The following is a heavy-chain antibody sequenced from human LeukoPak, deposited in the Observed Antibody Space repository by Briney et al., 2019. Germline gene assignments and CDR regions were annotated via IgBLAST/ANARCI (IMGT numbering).Heavy chain of an antibody. J-gene: IGHJ4*02. V-gene: IGHV1-3*01. CDR1: GYTFSSYA. D-gene: IGHD3-10*01. CDR2: INAGNGNT. CDR3: ARGGRRFGDLLD. Sequence: ASVKVSCKASGYTFSSYAMDWVRQAPGQRLEWMGWINAGNGNTKYSQKFQGRVTITRDTSASTAYMELSSLRSEDTAVYYCARGGRRFGDLLDWGQGTLVTVSS.